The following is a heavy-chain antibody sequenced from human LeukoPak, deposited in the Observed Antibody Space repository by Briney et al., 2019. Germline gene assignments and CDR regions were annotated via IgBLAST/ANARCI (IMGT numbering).Heavy chain of an antibody. V-gene: IGHV3-30-3*01. CDR3: AGGYCSSTSCSVLDH. CDR1: GFTFSSYA. D-gene: IGHD2-2*01. CDR2: ISYDGSNK. J-gene: IGHJ4*02. Sequence: PGRSLRLSCAASGFTFSSYAMHWVRQAPGKGLEWVAVISYDGSNKYYADSVKGRFTISRDNSKNTLFVQMNSLRAEDTAVYYCAGGYCSSTSCSVLDHWGQGTLVTVAS.